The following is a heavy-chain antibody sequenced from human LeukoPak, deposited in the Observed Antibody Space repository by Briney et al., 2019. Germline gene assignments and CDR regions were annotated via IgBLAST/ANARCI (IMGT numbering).Heavy chain of an antibody. CDR1: GYTFTGYY. D-gene: IGHD3-22*01. CDR2: INPNNGGT. J-gene: IGHJ3*02. V-gene: IGHV1-2*06. Sequence: GASVTVSCKASGYTFTGYYMHWVRQAPGQGLEWMGRINPNNGGTNYAQKFQGRVTMTRDMSMSTAYMELSRLRSVDTAVYYCAGEDNSSGYRPFDIWGQGTMVTVPS. CDR3: AGEDNSSGYRPFDI.